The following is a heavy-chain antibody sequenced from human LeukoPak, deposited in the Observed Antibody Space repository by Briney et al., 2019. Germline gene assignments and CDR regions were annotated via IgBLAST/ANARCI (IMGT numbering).Heavy chain of an antibody. CDR2: MNPNSGNT. J-gene: IGHJ3*02. V-gene: IGHV1-8*01. CDR1: VYTFTSYD. Sequence: ASVNVSCKASVYTFTSYDINWVRQATGQGLEWMGWMNPNSGNTGYAQKFQGRVTMTRNTSISTAYMELSSLRSEDTAVYYCTISGYSGSYDAFDIWGQGTMVTVSS. D-gene: IGHD1-26*01. CDR3: TISGYSGSYDAFDI.